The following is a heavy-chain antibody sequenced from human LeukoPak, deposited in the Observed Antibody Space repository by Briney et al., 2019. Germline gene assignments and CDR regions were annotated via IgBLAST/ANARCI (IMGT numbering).Heavy chain of an antibody. D-gene: IGHD2-15*01. V-gene: IGHV3-23*01. CDR2: ISGSGANT. J-gene: IGHJ4*02. Sequence: PGGSLRLSCAASRFTFSYYAMSWVRQAPGKGLEWVSGISGSGANTYYADSVKGRFTISRDNSKNTLYLQMNSLRAVDTALYYCAKAATAQLALSYYFDCWGQGTLVTVSS. CDR3: AKAATAQLALSYYFDC. CDR1: RFTFSYYA.